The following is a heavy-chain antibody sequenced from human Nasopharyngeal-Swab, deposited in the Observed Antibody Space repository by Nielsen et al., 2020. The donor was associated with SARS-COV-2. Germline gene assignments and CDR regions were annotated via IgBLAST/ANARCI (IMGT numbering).Heavy chain of an antibody. Sequence: GKSLKISCAASGFSFDNYWMNWVRQVPGKGLEWVANINQVGSEKYYVDSVKGRFTISRDNAKNSLYLQMNSLRAADTALYYCARDIWLRPEGNNAFDLWGQGTMVIVSS. D-gene: IGHD5-12*01. J-gene: IGHJ3*01. V-gene: IGHV3-7*01. CDR2: INQVGSEK. CDR1: GFSFDNYW. CDR3: ARDIWLRPEGNNAFDL.